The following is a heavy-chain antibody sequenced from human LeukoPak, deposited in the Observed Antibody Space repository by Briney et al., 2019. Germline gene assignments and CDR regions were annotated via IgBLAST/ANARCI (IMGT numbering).Heavy chain of an antibody. V-gene: IGHV1-2*02. J-gene: IGHJ5*02. CDR3: ARGDYGDYVVWFDP. CDR2: INPNSGGT. D-gene: IGHD4-17*01. CDR1: GYTFTGYY. Sequence: ASVKVSCKASGYTFTGYYMNWLRQAPGQGLEWMGWINPNSGGTNYAQKFQGRVTMTRDTSISTAYMELSRLRSDDTAVYYCARGDYGDYVVWFDPWGQGTLVTVSS.